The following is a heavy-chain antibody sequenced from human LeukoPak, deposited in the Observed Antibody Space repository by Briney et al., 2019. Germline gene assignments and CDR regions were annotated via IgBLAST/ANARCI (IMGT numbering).Heavy chain of an antibody. D-gene: IGHD4-17*01. J-gene: IGHJ6*02. Sequence: PGGSLRLSCAASGFTFSSYEMNWVRQAPGKGLEWVSYISSSGSTIYYADSVKGRFTISRDNAKNSLYLQMNSLRAEDTAVYYCARDDYGGYYCYYGMDVWGQGTTVTVSS. CDR1: GFTFSSYE. CDR2: ISSSGSTI. V-gene: IGHV3-48*03. CDR3: ARDDYGGYYCYYGMDV.